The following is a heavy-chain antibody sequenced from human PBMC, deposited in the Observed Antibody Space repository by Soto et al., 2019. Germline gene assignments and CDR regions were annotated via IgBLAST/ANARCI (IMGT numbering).Heavy chain of an antibody. Sequence: QVQLVESGGGVVQPGRSLRLSCAASGFTFSYYGMHWVRQAPGKGLEWVAIISYDGTKKYYADSVKGRFTISRDNSKNTLYLQMNSLRAEDTAVYYCVKASVGGMDVWGQGTTVTVSS. CDR3: VKASVGGMDV. D-gene: IGHD1-26*01. CDR1: GFTFSYYG. V-gene: IGHV3-30*18. J-gene: IGHJ6*02. CDR2: ISYDGTKK.